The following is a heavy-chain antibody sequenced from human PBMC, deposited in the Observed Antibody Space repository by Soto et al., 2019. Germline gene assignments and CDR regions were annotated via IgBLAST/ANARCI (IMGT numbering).Heavy chain of an antibody. J-gene: IGHJ4*02. Sequence: VQLQESGPGLVKPSETLSLTCTVSGGSISSYYWSWIRQPPGKGLEWIGYIYYSGSTNYNPSLKSRVPISVDTSKNQFSLKLSSVTAVDTAVYYCARERGTVGDFDYWGQGTLVTVSS. CDR1: GGSISSYY. V-gene: IGHV4-59*01. D-gene: IGHD3-16*01. CDR2: IYYSGST. CDR3: ARERGTVGDFDY.